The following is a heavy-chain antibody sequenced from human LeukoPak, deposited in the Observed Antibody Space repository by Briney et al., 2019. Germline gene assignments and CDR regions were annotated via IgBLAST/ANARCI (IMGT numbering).Heavy chain of an antibody. V-gene: IGHV3-53*01. CDR2: IYSGGST. CDR1: GFTVSSNY. Sequence: PGGSLRLSCAASGFTVSSNYMSWVRQAPGKGLEWVSVIYSGGSTYYADSVKGRFTISRDNAKNTLYLQMNSLRAEDTAVYYCARDSSDGYKSLLRAFDIWGQGTMVTVSS. D-gene: IGHD5-24*01. J-gene: IGHJ3*02. CDR3: ARDSSDGYKSLLRAFDI.